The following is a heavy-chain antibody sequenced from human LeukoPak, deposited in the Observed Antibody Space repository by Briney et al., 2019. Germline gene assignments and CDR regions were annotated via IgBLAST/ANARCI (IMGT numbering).Heavy chain of an antibody. CDR2: IIPIFGIA. Sequence: ASVKVSCKASGGTFSSYAISWVRQAPGQGLEWMGRIIPIFGIANYAQKFQGRVTITADKSTSTAYMELSSLRSEDTAAYYCARDRDYGGNLDFDYWGQGTLVTVSS. CDR3: ARDRDYGGNLDFDY. J-gene: IGHJ4*02. CDR1: GGTFSSYA. V-gene: IGHV1-69*04. D-gene: IGHD4-23*01.